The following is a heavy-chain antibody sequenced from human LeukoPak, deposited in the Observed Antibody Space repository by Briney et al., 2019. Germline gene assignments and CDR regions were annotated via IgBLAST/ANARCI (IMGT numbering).Heavy chain of an antibody. D-gene: IGHD3-22*01. CDR3: ARDQPAYYDSSGDGFDI. CDR2: IIPIFGTA. J-gene: IGHJ3*02. Sequence: AASVKVSCKASGGTFSSYAISWVRQAPGQGLEWMGGIIPIFGTANYAQKFQGRVTITADESTSTAYMELSSLRSEDTAVYYCARDQPAYYDSSGDGFDIWGQGTMVTVSS. V-gene: IGHV1-69*01. CDR1: GGTFSSYA.